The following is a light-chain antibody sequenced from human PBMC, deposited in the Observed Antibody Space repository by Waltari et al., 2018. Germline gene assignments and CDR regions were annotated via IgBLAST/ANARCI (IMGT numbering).Light chain of an antibody. CDR3: QQYYTNPRT. CDR2: WAS. V-gene: IGKV4-1*01. Sequence: DIVMTQSPESLAVYLGERATINCKSSQSLLYTSNNKNYLAWHQQKPGQPPKLLIYWASTRESGVPDRFSGSGSGTDFTLTISNLQAEDVAVYYCQQYYTNPRTFGQGTRLEIK. CDR1: QSLLYTSNNKNY. J-gene: IGKJ1*01.